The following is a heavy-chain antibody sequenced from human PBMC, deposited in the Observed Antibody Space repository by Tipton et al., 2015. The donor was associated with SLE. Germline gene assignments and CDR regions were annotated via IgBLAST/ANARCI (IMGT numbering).Heavy chain of an antibody. CDR2: IYYSGST. CDR1: GGSLSSYY. CDR3: ARVACSGGSCYSGYDAFDI. D-gene: IGHD2-15*01. J-gene: IGHJ3*02. V-gene: IGHV4-59*01. Sequence: TLSLTCTVSGGSLSSYYWSWIRQPPGKGLEWIGYIYYSGSTNYNPSLKSRVTISVDTSKNQFSLKLSSVTAADTAVYYCARVACSGGSCYSGYDAFDIWGQGTMVPVSS.